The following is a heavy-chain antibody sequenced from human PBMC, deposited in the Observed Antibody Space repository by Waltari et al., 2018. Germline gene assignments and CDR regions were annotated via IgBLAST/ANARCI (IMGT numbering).Heavy chain of an antibody. CDR3: ARDYCDRTSCSVA. J-gene: IGHJ5*02. Sequence: EVQLVESGGDLIQPGGSLRLSCAASGFTVSSNYMSWVRQAPGKGLEWVAMLYSGGSTYYGDSVKGRFTISRDSSKTTLYLQLNSLRAEDTAVYYCARDYCDRTSCSVAWGQGTLVTVSS. V-gene: IGHV3-53*01. D-gene: IGHD2-2*01. CDR1: GFTVSSNY. CDR2: LYSGGST.